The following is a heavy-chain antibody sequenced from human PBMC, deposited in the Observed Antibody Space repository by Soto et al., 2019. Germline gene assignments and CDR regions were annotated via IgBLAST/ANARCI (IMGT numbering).Heavy chain of an antibody. Sequence: QVQLVQSGAEVKKPGSSVKVSCKASGGTFSSYAISWVRQAPGQGLECMGGIIPMFGTTNYAQKFQDRVTITADESTSTEYRELSSLRSEDTAVYSCARDLGGGGSFDSGGHGTLVTVSS. V-gene: IGHV1-69*12. CDR1: GGTFSSYA. CDR3: ARDLGGGGSFDS. CDR2: IIPMFGTT. D-gene: IGHD3-16*01. J-gene: IGHJ4*01.